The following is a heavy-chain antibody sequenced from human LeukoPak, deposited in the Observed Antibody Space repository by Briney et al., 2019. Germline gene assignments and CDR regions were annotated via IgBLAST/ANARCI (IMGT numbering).Heavy chain of an antibody. J-gene: IGHJ4*02. CDR2: ISSSGSTI. CDR3: ARSPGDSSGWYLD. V-gene: IGHV3-48*03. D-gene: IGHD6-19*01. CDR1: GFTFSSYE. Sequence: GGPLRLSCAASGFTFSSYEMNWVRQAPGKGLEWVSYISSSGSTIYYADSVKGRFTISRDNAKNSLYLQMNSLRAEDTAVYYCARSPGDSSGWYLDWGQGTLVTVSS.